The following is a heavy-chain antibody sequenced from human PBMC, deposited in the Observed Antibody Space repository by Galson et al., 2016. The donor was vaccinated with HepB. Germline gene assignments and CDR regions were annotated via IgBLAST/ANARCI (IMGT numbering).Heavy chain of an antibody. V-gene: IGHV2-5*02. J-gene: IGHJ5*01. CDR2: IYWDDNK. CDR3: ARSRASISATGNWFGP. Sequence: PALVKPTQTLTLTCSFSGFSLSTNGLGVGWIRQPPGKALEWLELIYWDDNKRYSPSLKNRLAITKDTSKNQVVLTMSNMDPVDTGTYYCARSRASISATGNWFGPWGQGSLVTVSS. D-gene: IGHD6-13*01. CDR1: GFSLSTNGLG.